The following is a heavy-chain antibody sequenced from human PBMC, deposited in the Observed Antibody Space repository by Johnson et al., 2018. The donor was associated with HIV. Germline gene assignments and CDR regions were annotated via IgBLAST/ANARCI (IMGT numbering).Heavy chain of an antibody. Sequence: QVQLVESGGGLVKPGGSLKLSCATSGFTFSDYYMSWVRQAPGKGLEWVAVISYDGSNKYYADSVKGRFTISRDNSKNTLYLQMNGLRPEDTAVYYCAKEDPWRRALDIWGQGTMVTVSS. CDR1: GFTFSDYY. V-gene: IGHV3-30*18. CDR2: ISYDGSNK. CDR3: AKEDPWRRALDI. D-gene: IGHD1-1*01. J-gene: IGHJ3*02.